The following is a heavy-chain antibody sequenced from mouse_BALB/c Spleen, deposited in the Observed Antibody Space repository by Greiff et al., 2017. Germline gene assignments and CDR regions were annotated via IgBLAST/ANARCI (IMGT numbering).Heavy chain of an antibody. Sequence: LKQPGSELVRPGASVKLSCKASGYTFTSYWMHWVKQRPGQGLEWIGNIYPGSGSTNYDEKFKSKATLTVDTSSSTAYMQLSSLTSEDSAVYYCTRYPLFTTVVAWDYWGQGTSVTVSS. V-gene: IGHV1S22*01. CDR3: TRYPLFTTVVAWDY. D-gene: IGHD1-1*01. CDR2: IYPGSGST. J-gene: IGHJ4*01. CDR1: GYTFTSYW.